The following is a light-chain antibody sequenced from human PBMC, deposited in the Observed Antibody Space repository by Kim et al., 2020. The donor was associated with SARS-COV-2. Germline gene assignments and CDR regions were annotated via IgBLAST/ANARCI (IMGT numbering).Light chain of an antibody. CDR3: CSFTIGVAWI. V-gene: IGLV2-23*02. J-gene: IGLJ3*02. CDR1: TSDIGTFTL. Sequence: QSALTQPASVSGSPGQSITITCSGTTSDIGTFTLVSWYQQHPGQPPKLLIYDVYKRPSGISARFSASKSGNTASLTISDLQADDEADYFCCSFTIGVAWIFGGGTQLTVL. CDR2: DVY.